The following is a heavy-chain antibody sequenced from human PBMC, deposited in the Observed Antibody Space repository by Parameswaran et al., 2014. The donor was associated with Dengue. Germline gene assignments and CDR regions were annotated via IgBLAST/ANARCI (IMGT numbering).Heavy chain of an antibody. CDR3: ARGRSTAPPHERYYYYYGMDV. J-gene: IGHJ6*02. Sequence: WVRQAPGQGLEWMGWINPNSGGTNYAQKFQGRVTMTRDTSISTAYMELSRLRSDDTAVYYCARGRSTAPPHERYYYYYGMDVWGQGTTVTVSS. V-gene: IGHV1-2*02. D-gene: IGHD6-6*01. CDR2: INPNSGGT.